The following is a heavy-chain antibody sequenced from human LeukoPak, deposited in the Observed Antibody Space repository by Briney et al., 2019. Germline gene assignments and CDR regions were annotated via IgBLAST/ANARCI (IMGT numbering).Heavy chain of an antibody. D-gene: IGHD2-8*01. Sequence: SETLSLTCSVSGASITRYYWTWIRQPVGKGLEWFGRLYTNGTVNYNPSLRSRVTISVDTSKNQFSLKLSSVTAADTAVYYCARTKPESPFDYWGQGTLVTVSS. CDR3: ARTKPESPFDY. J-gene: IGHJ4*02. V-gene: IGHV4-4*07. CDR1: GASITRYY. CDR2: LYTNGTV.